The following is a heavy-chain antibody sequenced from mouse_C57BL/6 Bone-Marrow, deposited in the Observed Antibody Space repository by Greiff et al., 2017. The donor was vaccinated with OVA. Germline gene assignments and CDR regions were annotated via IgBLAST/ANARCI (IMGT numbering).Heavy chain of an antibody. V-gene: IGHV2-2*01. J-gene: IGHJ2*01. CDR1: GFSLTSYG. CDR3: ARDYDYPLRFVSY. D-gene: IGHD2-4*01. Sequence: VKLVESGEGLVKPSQSLSITCTVSGFSLTSYGVHWVRQSPGKGLEWLGVIWSGGSTDYNAAFISRLSISKDNSKSQVFFKMNSLQADDTAIYYCARDYDYPLRFVSYWGQCTTLTVSS. CDR2: IWSGGST.